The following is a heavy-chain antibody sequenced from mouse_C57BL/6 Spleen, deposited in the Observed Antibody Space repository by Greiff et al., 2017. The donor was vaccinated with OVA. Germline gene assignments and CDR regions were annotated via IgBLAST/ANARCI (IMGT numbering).Heavy chain of an antibody. V-gene: IGHV1-80*01. Sequence: VKLQESGAELVKPGASVKISCKASGYAFSSYWMNWVKQRPGKGLEWIGQIYPGDGDTNYNGKFKGKATLTADKSSSTAYMQLSSLTSEDSAVYFCAREGDDYDRIFAYWGQGTLVTVSA. CDR1: GYAFSSYW. J-gene: IGHJ3*01. D-gene: IGHD2-4*01. CDR3: AREGDDYDRIFAY. CDR2: IYPGDGDT.